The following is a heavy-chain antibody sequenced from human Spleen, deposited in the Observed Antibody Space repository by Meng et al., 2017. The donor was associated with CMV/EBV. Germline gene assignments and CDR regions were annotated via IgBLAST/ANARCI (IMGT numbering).Heavy chain of an antibody. J-gene: IGHJ4*02. V-gene: IGHV3-21*01. D-gene: IGHD1-1*01. Sequence: SGFTFSRYGMNWVRQAPGKGLEWVSSISNITYTTYAESVKGRFTISRDNAKNSLYLQMNSLRAEDTAVYYCARDQGPPYNSGLFDYWGQGTLVTVS. CDR3: ARDQGPPYNSGLFDY. CDR1: GFTFSRYG. CDR2: ISNITYT.